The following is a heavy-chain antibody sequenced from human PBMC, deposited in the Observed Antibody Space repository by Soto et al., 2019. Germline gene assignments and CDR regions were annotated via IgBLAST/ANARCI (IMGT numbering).Heavy chain of an antibody. CDR3: ARSIISRATTSLRYYYMDV. J-gene: IGHJ6*03. CDR2: INHSGST. V-gene: IGHV4-34*01. Sequence: PSETLSLTCAVYGESFSGYYWSWIRQPPGKGLEWIGEINHSGSTNYNPSLKSRVTISVDTSKNQFSLKLSSVTAADTAVYYCARSIISRATTSLRYYYMDVWGKGTTVTVSS. D-gene: IGHD1-26*01. CDR1: GESFSGYY.